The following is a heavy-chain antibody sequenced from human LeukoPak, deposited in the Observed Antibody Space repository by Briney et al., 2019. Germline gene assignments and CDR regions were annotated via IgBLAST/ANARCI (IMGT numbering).Heavy chain of an antibody. CDR3: ARADNWNLYYFDY. Sequence: SETLSLTCTVSGGSVSNYCWSWIRQPPGKGLGWIGYIYYSGSTNYNPSLKSRVTISVDTSKKQFSLNLSSVTAADTAVYYCARADNWNLYYFDYWGQGTLVTVSS. V-gene: IGHV4-59*02. J-gene: IGHJ4*02. CDR2: IYYSGST. D-gene: IGHD1-20*01. CDR1: GGSVSNYC.